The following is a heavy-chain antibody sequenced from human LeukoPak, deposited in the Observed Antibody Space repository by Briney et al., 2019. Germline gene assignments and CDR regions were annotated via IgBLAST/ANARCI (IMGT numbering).Heavy chain of an antibody. Sequence: SQTLSLTCTVSGDSISSGSYFWSWTRQPAGKGLEWIGRIFTSGSPNYNPSLKSRVTISVDTSKNQFSLKLSSVTAADTAVYFCARDAPYNSGWCPDYWGQGTLVTVSS. V-gene: IGHV4-61*02. J-gene: IGHJ4*02. D-gene: IGHD6-19*01. CDR1: GDSISSGSYF. CDR3: ARDAPYNSGWCPDY. CDR2: IFTSGSP.